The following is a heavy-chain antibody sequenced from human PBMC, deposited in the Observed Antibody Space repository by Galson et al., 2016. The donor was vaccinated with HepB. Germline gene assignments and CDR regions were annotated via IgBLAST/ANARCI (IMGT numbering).Heavy chain of an antibody. CDR1: GYNFTNYW. J-gene: IGHJ4*02. CDR2: IYPGDSDT. Sequence: SLRISCKGSGYNFTNYWISWVRQMPGKGLEWMGIIYPGDSDTRSSPSFQGQVTISADKSISTAYLQWSSLKASDTAMYYCARITAAGHLFDHWGQGTLVTVSS. CDR3: ARITAAGHLFDH. V-gene: IGHV5-51*01. D-gene: IGHD6-13*01.